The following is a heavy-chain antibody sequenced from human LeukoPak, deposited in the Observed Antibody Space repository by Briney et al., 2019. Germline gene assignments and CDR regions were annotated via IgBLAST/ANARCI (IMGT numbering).Heavy chain of an antibody. V-gene: IGHV1-2*02. J-gene: IGHJ4*02. CDR2: INPNSGDS. CDR3: ARGRDEIDY. Sequence: ASVKVSCKASGYTFTGYYMHWVRQAPGQGLEWMGWINPNSGDSNIAQNFQIRVTMTRDKSISTIYMELRRLRFDDTAVYYCARGRDEIDYWGQGTLSPSPQ. CDR1: GYTFTGYY. D-gene: IGHD3-10*01.